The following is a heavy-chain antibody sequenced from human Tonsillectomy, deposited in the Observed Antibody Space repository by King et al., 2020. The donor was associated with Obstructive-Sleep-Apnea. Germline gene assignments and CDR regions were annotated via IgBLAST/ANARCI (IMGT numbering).Heavy chain of an antibody. CDR3: AKDILTNYYGMDV. V-gene: IGHV3-43*01. Sequence: VQLVESGGVVVQPGGSLRLSWAASGFTFDDYTMHWGRQAPGKGLEWCPLFSVDGGITYYADSVNGRFTISRDNSKNSLYLQMNSLRTEDTALYYCAKDILTNYYGMDVWGQGTTVTVSS. CDR1: GFTFDDYT. J-gene: IGHJ6*02. CDR2: FSVDGGIT. D-gene: IGHD4/OR15-4a*01.